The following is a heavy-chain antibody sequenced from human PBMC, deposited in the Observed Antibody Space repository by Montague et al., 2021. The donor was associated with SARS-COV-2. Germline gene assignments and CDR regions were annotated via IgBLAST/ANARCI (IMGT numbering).Heavy chain of an antibody. J-gene: IGHJ4*02. CDR3: VRDRWPYYLDY. V-gene: IGHV3-48*02. D-gene: IGHD5-24*01. CDR2: ILGSGSTK. CDR1: GFIFSNSG. Sequence: SLSLSFAASGFIFSNSGMNWVRQAPGKGLEWISYILGSGSTKYNADSVEGRFTISRDNAKNSLYLQMNSLRDEDTAVYYCVRDRWPYYLDYWGQGTLVTVSS.